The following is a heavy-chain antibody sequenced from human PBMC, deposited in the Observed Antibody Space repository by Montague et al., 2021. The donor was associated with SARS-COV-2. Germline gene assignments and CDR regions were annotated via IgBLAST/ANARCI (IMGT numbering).Heavy chain of an antibody. CDR2: INHSGST. J-gene: IGHJ4*02. Sequence: SETLSLTCTVSGGSITSNYWSWIRQPPGKRLEWIGYINHSGSTSSNPSFRSRVTISVDTSQNQFSLKLSSVAAADTAVYYCARSRCLGSGLSFPSRYFDVWGQGTLVTVTP. V-gene: IGHV4-59*13. CDR3: ARSRCLGSGLSFPSRYFDV. CDR1: GGSITSNY. D-gene: IGHD3-22*01.